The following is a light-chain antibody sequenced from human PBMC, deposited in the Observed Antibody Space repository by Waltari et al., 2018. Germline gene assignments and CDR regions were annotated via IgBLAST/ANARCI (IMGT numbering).Light chain of an antibody. J-gene: IGKJ4*01. V-gene: IGKV3-11*01. CDR3: QQRSSWPRT. CDR2: DAS. Sequence: IVLTQSPATLPLSPGERATLSCRASQSVSNYLACDQQKPGQAPRLLINDASSRATGSPARFSGSGSGTDFTLTISSLEPEDFAVYYCQQRSSWPRTFGGGTEVEIK. CDR1: QSVSNY.